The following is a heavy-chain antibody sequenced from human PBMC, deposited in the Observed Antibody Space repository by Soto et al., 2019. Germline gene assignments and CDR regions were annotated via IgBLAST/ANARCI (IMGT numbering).Heavy chain of an antibody. CDR2: INHSGST. CDR1: GGSFSGYY. J-gene: IGHJ4*02. V-gene: IGHV4-34*01. D-gene: IGHD6-6*01. Sequence: SETLSLTCAVYGGSFSGYYWSWIRQPPGKGLEWIGEINHSGSTNYNPSLKSRATISVDTSKNQFSLKLSSVTAADTAVYYCASGVAARPTPNRAFDYWGQGTLVTVSS. CDR3: ASGVAARPTPNRAFDY.